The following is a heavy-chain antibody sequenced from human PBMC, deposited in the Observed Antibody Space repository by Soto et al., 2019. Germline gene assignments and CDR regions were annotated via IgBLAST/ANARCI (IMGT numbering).Heavy chain of an antibody. V-gene: IGHV4-34*01. CDR1: GGSFSGYY. CDR3: ARSGGTIFGVVRWPRYYYYGMDV. CDR2: INHSGST. Sequence: SETLSLTCAVYGGSFSGYYWSWIRQPPGKGLEWIGEINHSGSTNYNPSLKSRVTISVDTSKNQFSLKLSSVTAADTAVYYRARSGGTIFGVVRWPRYYYYGMDVWGQGTTVTVSS. J-gene: IGHJ6*02. D-gene: IGHD3-3*01.